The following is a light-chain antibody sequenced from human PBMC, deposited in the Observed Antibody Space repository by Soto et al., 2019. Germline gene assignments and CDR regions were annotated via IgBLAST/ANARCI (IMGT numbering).Light chain of an antibody. CDR1: QSISSW. CDR2: KAS. Sequence: DIQMTQSPSTLPASLGDRVTITCRASQSISSWLAWYQQKPGKAPKLLIYKASNLETGVPSRFRGSGSGTEFTLTISSLQPDDFETYYCQHYNSYSEAFGQGTKVDIK. V-gene: IGKV1-5*03. CDR3: QHYNSYSEA. J-gene: IGKJ1*01.